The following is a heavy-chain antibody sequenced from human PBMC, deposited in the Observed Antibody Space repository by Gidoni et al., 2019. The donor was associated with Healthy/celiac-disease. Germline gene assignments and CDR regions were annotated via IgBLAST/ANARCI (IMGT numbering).Heavy chain of an antibody. CDR2: IYHSGST. J-gene: IGHJ4*02. CDR3: AREFESLGYDSSGYYTDY. CDR1: GYSISSGDD. Sequence: QVQLQESGPGLVKPSETLSLTCAVSGYSISSGDDWGWIRQPPGKGLEWIGSIYHSGSTSYNPSLKSRVTISVDTSKNQFSLKLSSVTAADTAVYYCAREFESLGYDSSGYYTDYWGQGTLVTVSS. D-gene: IGHD3-22*01. V-gene: IGHV4-38-2*02.